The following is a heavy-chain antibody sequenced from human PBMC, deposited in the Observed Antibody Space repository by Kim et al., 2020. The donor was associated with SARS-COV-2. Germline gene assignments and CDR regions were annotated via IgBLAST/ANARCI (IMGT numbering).Heavy chain of an antibody. CDR3: ARFKGYYDSRGYNDFD. CDR2: INHRGDT. D-gene: IGHD3-22*01. Sequence: SETLSLTCVVSGGSFSSYYRSWIRQSPGKGLQWIGEINHRGDTKYNPSLKNPVAISVDTSKRQISLNLSSVTAADSAVYYCARFKGYYDSRGYNDFD. J-gene: IGHJ4*01. CDR1: GGSFSSYY. V-gene: IGHV4-34*01.